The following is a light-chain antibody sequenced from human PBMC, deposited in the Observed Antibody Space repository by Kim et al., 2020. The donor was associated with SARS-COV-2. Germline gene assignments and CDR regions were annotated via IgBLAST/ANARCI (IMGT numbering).Light chain of an antibody. CDR1: SSDVGGYNY. Sequence: GQSVTISCTGTSSDVGGYNYVSWYQQHPGKAPKLMIYEVSKRPSGVPDRFSGSKSDNTASLTVSGLQAEDEADYYCSSYAGSNNPLFGGGTQLTVL. J-gene: IGLJ3*02. CDR2: EVS. CDR3: SSYAGSNNPL. V-gene: IGLV2-8*01.